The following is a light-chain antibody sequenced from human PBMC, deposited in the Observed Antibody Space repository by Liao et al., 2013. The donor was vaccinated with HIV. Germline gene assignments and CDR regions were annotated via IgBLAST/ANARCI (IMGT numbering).Light chain of an antibody. CDR3: QVWDSSSDHSYV. J-gene: IGLJ1*01. CDR2: KDS. CDR1: ALPKLY. Sequence: SYELTQPPSVSVSPGQTARITCSGDALPKLYAYWYQQKPGQAPVLLIYKDSERPSGIPERFSGSSSGNTATLTISRVEAGDEADYYCQVWDSSSDHSYVFGTGTKVTVL. V-gene: IGLV3-25*02.